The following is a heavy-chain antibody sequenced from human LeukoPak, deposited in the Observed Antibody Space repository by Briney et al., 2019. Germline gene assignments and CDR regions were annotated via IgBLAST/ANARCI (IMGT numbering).Heavy chain of an antibody. Sequence: GGSLRLSCAASGFTFSSYSMNWVRQAPGKGLEWVSYISSSSSTIYYADSVKGRFTISRDNAKNSLYLQMNSLRAEDTAVYYCATFYDYVWGSYRPLDYWGQGTLVTVSS. J-gene: IGHJ4*02. CDR2: ISSSSSTI. V-gene: IGHV3-48*04. CDR3: ATFYDYVWGSYRPLDY. CDR1: GFTFSSYS. D-gene: IGHD3-16*02.